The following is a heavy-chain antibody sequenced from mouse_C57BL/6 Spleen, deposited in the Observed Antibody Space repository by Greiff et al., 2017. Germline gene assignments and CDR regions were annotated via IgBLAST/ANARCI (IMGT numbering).Heavy chain of an antibody. V-gene: IGHV5-12*01. CDR1: GFTFSDYY. Sequence: DVKLVESGGGLVQPGGSLKLSCAASGFTFSDYYMYWVRQTPEKRLEWVAYISNGGGSTYYPDTVKGRFTISRDNAKNTLYLQMSRLKSEDTAMYYCARQRGYAMDYWGQGTSVTVSS. J-gene: IGHJ4*01. CDR2: ISNGGGST. CDR3: ARQRGYAMDY.